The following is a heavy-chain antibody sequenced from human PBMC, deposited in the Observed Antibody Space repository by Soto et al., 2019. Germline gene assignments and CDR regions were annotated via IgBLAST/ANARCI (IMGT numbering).Heavy chain of an antibody. CDR1: GFSFSNYG. V-gene: IGHV3-21*01. CDR2: ISSSGNYM. Sequence: ALRLSCAASGFSFSNYGNKWGRQAPGKGLEWVSSISSSGNYMYYADSVKGRFTISRDNAKNSLYLQMNSLRAEDTAVYYCARDCSSISCYGGHFDYWGQGTLVTVS. CDR3: ARDCSSISCYGGHFDY. J-gene: IGHJ4*02. D-gene: IGHD2-2*01.